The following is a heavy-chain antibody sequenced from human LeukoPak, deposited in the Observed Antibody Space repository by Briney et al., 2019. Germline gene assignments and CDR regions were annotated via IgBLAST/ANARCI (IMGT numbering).Heavy chain of an antibody. CDR2: INPSGGST. V-gene: IGHV1-46*01. CDR1: GYTFTSYY. Sequence: GASVKVSCKASGYTFTSYYMHWVRQAPGQGLEWMGIINPSGGSTSYAQKFQGRVTMTRDTSTSTVYMELSSLRSEDTALYYCARGYGSGSYREGFDPWGQGTLVTVSS. D-gene: IGHD3-10*01. J-gene: IGHJ5*02. CDR3: ARGYGSGSYREGFDP.